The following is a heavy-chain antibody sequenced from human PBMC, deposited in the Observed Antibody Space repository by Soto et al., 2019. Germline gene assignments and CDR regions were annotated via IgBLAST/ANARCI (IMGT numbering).Heavy chain of an antibody. D-gene: IGHD1-20*01. CDR1: GGSISSGGYS. CDR2: IYHSGST. V-gene: IGHV4-30-2*01. J-gene: IGHJ5*02. CDR3: ARAWDNWNVDNWFDP. Sequence: QLQLQESGSGLVKPSQTLSLTCAVSGGSISSGGYSWSWIRQPPGKGLEWIGYIYHSGSTYYNPSHKRRSTIAVDRSKNQFSLKLRSVTAADTAVYYCARAWDNWNVDNWFDPWGQGTLVTVSS.